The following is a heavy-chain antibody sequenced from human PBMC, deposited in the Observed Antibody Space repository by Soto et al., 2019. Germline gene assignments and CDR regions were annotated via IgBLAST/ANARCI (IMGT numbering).Heavy chain of an antibody. CDR3: ARTTGRHLDF. V-gene: IGHV4-39*01. J-gene: IGHJ4*02. CDR1: YGSISVSNVF. D-gene: IGHD4-4*01. CDR2: VDYSGTA. Sequence: QLQLQKSGPGLVKPWETLSLTCTVSYGSISVSNVFWGWVRQPPGKGLEWIGNVDYSGTAYFNPCLGTRVTFPVDTSKNQFSLTLYSVTAADTAVYYCARTTGRHLDFWGQGILVTVSS.